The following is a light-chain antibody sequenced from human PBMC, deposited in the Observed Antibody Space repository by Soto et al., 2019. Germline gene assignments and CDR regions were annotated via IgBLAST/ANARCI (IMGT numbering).Light chain of an antibody. J-gene: IGKJ5*01. CDR3: QQSYSTLPIT. Sequence: IQMTQSPSSLSASVGDRVTITCRASQSISSYLNWYQQKPGKAPKLLFYASSSLQSGVPSRIIGSGFGRDFTLTISSLQPEDFATYYCQQSYSTLPITFGQGTRLDIK. CDR1: QSISSY. V-gene: IGKV1-39*01. CDR2: ASS.